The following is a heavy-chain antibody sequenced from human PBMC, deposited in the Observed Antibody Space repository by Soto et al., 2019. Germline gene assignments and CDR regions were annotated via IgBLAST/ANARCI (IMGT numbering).Heavy chain of an antibody. J-gene: IGHJ6*02. CDR3: ARDPLMDTAMVTDGMDV. V-gene: IGHV1-69*13. D-gene: IGHD5-18*01. Sequence: SVKVPCKASGGTFSSYAISWVRQAPGQGLEWMGGIIPIFGTANYAQKFQGRVTITADESTSTAYMELSSLRSEDTAVYYCARDPLMDTAMVTDGMDVWGQGTTVTVS. CDR2: IIPIFGTA. CDR1: GGTFSSYA.